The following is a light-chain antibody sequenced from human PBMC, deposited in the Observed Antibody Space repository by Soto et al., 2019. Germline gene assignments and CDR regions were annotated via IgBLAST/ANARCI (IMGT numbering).Light chain of an antibody. V-gene: IGKV3-15*01. J-gene: IGKJ1*01. CDR1: QSVSSN. Sequence: EIVMTPSPATLSVSPGERATLSCRASQSVSSNLAWYQQKPGQAPRLLIYGASTRVTGIPARFSGSGSGTEFTLTISSLQSEDFAVYYCQQYHNWWTFGQGTKVDIK. CDR2: GAS. CDR3: QQYHNWWT.